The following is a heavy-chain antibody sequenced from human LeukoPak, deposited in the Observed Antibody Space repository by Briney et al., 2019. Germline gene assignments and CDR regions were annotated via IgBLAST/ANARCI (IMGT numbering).Heavy chain of an antibody. CDR3: ARAMVGAMGIDAFDI. J-gene: IGHJ3*02. V-gene: IGHV4-4*02. CDR1: GGSISSSNW. CDR2: IYHSGST. Sequence: SGTLSLTCAVSGGSISSSNWWSWVRQPPGKGLEWIGEIYHSGSTNYNPSLKSRVTISVDKSKNQFSLKLSSVTAADTAVYYCARAMVGAMGIDAFDIWGQGTMDTVSS. D-gene: IGHD1-26*01.